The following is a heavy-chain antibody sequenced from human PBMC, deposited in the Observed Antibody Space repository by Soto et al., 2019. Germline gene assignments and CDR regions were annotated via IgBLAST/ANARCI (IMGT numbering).Heavy chain of an antibody. V-gene: IGHV1-69*04. CDR2: IIPILGIA. J-gene: IGHJ4*02. CDR3: ARAKYYYDSSGLFDY. Sequence: EASVKVSCKASGYTFTSYDISWVRQAPGQGLEWMGRIIPILGIANYAQKFQGRVTITADKSTSTAYMELSSLRSEDTAVYYCARAKYYYDSSGLFDYWGQGTLVTVSS. D-gene: IGHD3-22*01. CDR1: GYTFTSYD.